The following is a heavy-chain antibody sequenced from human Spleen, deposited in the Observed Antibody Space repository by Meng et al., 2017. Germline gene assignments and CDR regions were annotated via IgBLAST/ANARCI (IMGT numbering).Heavy chain of an antibody. CDR1: GGSISSGSYY. CDR2: IYTSGST. Sequence: SETLSLTCTVSGGSISSGSYYWSWIRQPAGKGLEWIGRIYTSGSTNYNPSLKSRVTISVDTSKNQFSLKLTSVTAADTAVYFCARERTISTGYYSLALDWFDPWGQGTLVTVSS. J-gene: IGHJ5*02. CDR3: ARERTISTGYYSLALDWFDP. D-gene: IGHD3-9*01. V-gene: IGHV4-61*02.